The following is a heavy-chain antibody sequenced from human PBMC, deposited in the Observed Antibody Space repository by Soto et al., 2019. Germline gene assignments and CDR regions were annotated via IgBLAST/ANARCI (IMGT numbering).Heavy chain of an antibody. Sequence: GGSLRLSCAASGFTFSNAWMNWVRQAPGKGLEWVSGISGGGGSTYYADSVKGRFTISRDNSKNTLYLQMNSLRVEDTAVYYCAKDPAFYDSSAVLASWGQGTLDLVS. CDR2: ISGGGGST. CDR1: GFTFSNAW. V-gene: IGHV3-23*01. CDR3: AKDPAFYDSSAVLAS. J-gene: IGHJ5*02. D-gene: IGHD3-22*01.